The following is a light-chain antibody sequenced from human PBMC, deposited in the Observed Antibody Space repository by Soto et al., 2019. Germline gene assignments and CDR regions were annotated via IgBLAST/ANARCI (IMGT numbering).Light chain of an antibody. CDR1: QSVRSN. J-gene: IGKJ4*01. CDR3: QQYIHWPPLT. Sequence: EIVLTQSPATLSVPPGERATLSCRASQSVRSNLAWYQQKPGQGPRLLIFGASTRATDIPARFSGSGSGTEFTLTISSLQSEDFAVYYCQQYIHWPPLTFGGGTKVEIK. CDR2: GAS. V-gene: IGKV3-15*01.